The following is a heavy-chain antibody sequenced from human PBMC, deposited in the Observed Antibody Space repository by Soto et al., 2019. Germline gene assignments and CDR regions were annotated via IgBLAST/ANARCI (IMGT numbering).Heavy chain of an antibody. CDR3: ARDFHGPNALGYYYGMDV. D-gene: IGHD7-27*01. Sequence: GGSLRLSCAASGFTFSSYGMHWVRQAPGKGLEWVAVIWYDGSNKYYADSVKGRFTISRDNSKNTLYLQMNSLRAEDTAVYYCARDFHGPNALGYYYGMDVWGQGTTVTVSS. CDR1: GFTFSSYG. CDR2: IWYDGSNK. V-gene: IGHV3-33*01. J-gene: IGHJ6*02.